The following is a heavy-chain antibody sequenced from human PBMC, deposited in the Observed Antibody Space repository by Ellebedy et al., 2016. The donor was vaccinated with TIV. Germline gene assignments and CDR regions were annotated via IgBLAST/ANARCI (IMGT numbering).Heavy chain of an antibody. J-gene: IGHJ4*02. V-gene: IGHV3-23*01. D-gene: IGHD3-22*01. CDR3: AKDDYYDSSGPFDY. Sequence: GESLKISCAASGFTFSSYAMSWVRQAPGKGLEGVSAISGSGGSTYYADSMKGRFTISRDNSKNTLYLQMNSLRAEDTAVYYCAKDDYYDSSGPFDYWGQGTLVTVSS. CDR2: ISGSGGST. CDR1: GFTFSSYA.